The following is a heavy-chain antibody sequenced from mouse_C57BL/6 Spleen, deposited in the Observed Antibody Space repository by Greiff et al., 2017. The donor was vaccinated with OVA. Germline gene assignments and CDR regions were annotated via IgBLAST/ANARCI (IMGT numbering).Heavy chain of an antibody. J-gene: IGHJ1*03. CDR3: ARSITTVVATDWYFDV. Sequence: VQLKQSGAELVKPGASVKLSCTASGFNIKDYYMHWVKQRTEQGLEWIGRIDPEDGETKYAPKFQGKATITADTSSNTAYLQLSSLTSDDTAVYYCARSITTVVATDWYFDVWGTGTTVTVSS. V-gene: IGHV14-2*01. CDR1: GFNIKDYY. CDR2: IDPEDGET. D-gene: IGHD1-1*01.